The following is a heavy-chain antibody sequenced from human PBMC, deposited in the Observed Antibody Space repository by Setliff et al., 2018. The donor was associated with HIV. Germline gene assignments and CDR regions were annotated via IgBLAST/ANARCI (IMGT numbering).Heavy chain of an antibody. CDR2: IYYSGST. Sequence: PSETLSLTCTVSGDSISSGGYYWSWIRQFPGKGLGWIGYIYYSGSTYYNPSLQSRLTMSVDTSKNQFSLRLRSVTAADTAVYYCARSFQPSSSPFDFWGRGILVTVSS. V-gene: IGHV4-31*03. CDR1: GDSISSGGYY. CDR3: ARSFQPSSSPFDF. D-gene: IGHD6-13*01. J-gene: IGHJ4*02.